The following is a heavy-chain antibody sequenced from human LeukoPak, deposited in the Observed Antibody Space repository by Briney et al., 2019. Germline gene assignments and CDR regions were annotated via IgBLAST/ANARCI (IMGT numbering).Heavy chain of an antibody. CDR1: GGSINSYY. CDR3: ARVVPYYYGSGRHYNWFDP. D-gene: IGHD3-10*01. J-gene: IGHJ5*02. Sequence: PSETLSLTCTVSGGSINSYYWSWIRQPPGKGLEWIGYIYYSGSTNYNPSLKRRVTISVDTSKNQFSLELSSVTAADTAVYYCARVVPYYYGSGRHYNWFDPWGQGTLVTVSS. V-gene: IGHV4-59*12. CDR2: IYYSGST.